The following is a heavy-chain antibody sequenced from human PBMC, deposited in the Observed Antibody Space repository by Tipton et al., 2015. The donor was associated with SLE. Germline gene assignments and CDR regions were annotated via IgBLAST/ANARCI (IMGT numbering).Heavy chain of an antibody. Sequence: SLRLSCAASGFTFSSYGMHWVRQAPGKGLEWVAVIWYDGSNKYYADSVKGRFTISRDNSKNTLYLQMNSLRVEDTAVYYCARESSGCPFDYWGQGTLVTVSS. CDR2: IWYDGSNK. CDR1: GFTFSSYG. CDR3: ARESSGCPFDY. D-gene: IGHD6-19*01. J-gene: IGHJ4*02. V-gene: IGHV3-33*01.